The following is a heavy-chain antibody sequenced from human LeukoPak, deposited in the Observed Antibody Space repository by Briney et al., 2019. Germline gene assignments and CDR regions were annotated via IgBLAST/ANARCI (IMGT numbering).Heavy chain of an antibody. D-gene: IGHD6-13*01. V-gene: IGHV3-23*01. Sequence: GGSLRLSCAASGFTFSSYAMSWVRQAPGKGLEWVSAISGSGGSTYYADSVKGRFTISRDNSKNTLYLQMNSMRAEDTAIYYCAKQTYSSSGSGYFDYWGQGTLVTVSS. CDR2: ISGSGGST. CDR3: AKQTYSSSGSGYFDY. J-gene: IGHJ4*02. CDR1: GFTFSSYA.